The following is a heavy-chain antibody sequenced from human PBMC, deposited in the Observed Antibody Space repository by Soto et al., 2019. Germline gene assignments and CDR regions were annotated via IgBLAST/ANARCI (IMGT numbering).Heavy chain of an antibody. Sequence: ASVKVSCKASGYTITGYYMHWVRQAPGQGLEWMGWINPNSGGTNYAQKFQGWVTMTRDTSISTAYMELSRLRSDDTAVYYCARGAYYCGSSRPNLFDYWGQGTLVTVSS. J-gene: IGHJ4*02. D-gene: IGHD3-10*01. CDR2: INPNSGGT. CDR3: ARGAYYCGSSRPNLFDY. CDR1: GYTITGYY. V-gene: IGHV1-2*04.